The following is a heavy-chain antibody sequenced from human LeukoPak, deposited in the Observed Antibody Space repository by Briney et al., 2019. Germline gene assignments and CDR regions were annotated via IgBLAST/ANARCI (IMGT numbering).Heavy chain of an antibody. CDR2: IHSSSSTI. J-gene: IGHJ4*02. V-gene: IGHV3-48*02. D-gene: IGHD2-2*01. Sequence: GSLRLSCSASGFTFSSYSINWVRQAPGKGLEWISYIHSSSSTIYYADSVKGRFTVSRDNAKSSLYLQMNSLRDEDTAVYYCVRGLSGYCTSTSCYGGYYFDYWGQGTLVTVSS. CDR3: VRGLSGYCTSTSCYGGYYFDY. CDR1: GFTFSSYS.